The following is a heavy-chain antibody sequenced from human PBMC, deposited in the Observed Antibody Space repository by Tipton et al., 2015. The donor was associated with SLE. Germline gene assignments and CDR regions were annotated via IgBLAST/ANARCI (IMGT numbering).Heavy chain of an antibody. J-gene: IGHJ5*02. CDR3: ARGWYSRNWEWWFDP. CDR1: GGSIRSPY. Sequence: TLSLTCTVSGGSIRSPYWSWIRQPPGKGLEWIGYMYHSGSTKYNPSLKSRVTISLDTSKNQVSLKLTSVTAADTAVYYCARGWYSRNWEWWFDPWGQGTLVTVSS. CDR2: MYHSGST. D-gene: IGHD6-13*01. V-gene: IGHV4-59*11.